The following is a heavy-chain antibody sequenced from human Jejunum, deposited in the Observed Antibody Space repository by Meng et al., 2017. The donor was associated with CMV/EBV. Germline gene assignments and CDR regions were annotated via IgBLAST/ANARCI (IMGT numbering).Heavy chain of an antibody. V-gene: IGHV4-30-4*08. CDR1: VGSIGGGDYF. Sequence: VPAPARGPELVRPASPASLTAAASVGSIGGGDYFWSWIRQPPGNGLEWIGDMHNTGSTYYNPSLKSRVDISLGTSRNHFSLTLRSVTVEDTAVYVYARGSSFVSFGSWGQGTLVTVSS. CDR3: ARGSSFVSFGS. D-gene: IGHD3-3*01. CDR2: MHNTGST. J-gene: IGHJ4*02.